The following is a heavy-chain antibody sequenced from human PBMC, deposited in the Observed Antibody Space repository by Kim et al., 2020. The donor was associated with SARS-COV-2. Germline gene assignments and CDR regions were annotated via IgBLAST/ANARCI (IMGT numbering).Heavy chain of an antibody. J-gene: IGHJ4*02. CDR3: ARDRRYFDWLCPHY. V-gene: IGHV3-30*07. D-gene: IGHD3-9*01. Sequence: DSVKGRFTISRDNSKNTLYLQMNSLRAEDTAVYYCARDRRYFDWLCPHYWGQGTLVTVSS.